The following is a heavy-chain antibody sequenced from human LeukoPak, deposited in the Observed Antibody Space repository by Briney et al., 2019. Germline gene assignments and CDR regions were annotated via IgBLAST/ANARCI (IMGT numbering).Heavy chain of an antibody. CDR1: GGSISSHY. CDR2: ISNSGST. J-gene: IGHJ6*03. CDR3: GRDALVGYFSYYYMDA. V-gene: IGHV4-59*11. D-gene: IGHD2-15*01. Sequence: SETLSLTCTVSGGSISSHYWTWIRQSPVKGLEWIGDISNSGSTSYNPSLKSRVTISIDTSKNQFSLKLSSVTAADTAVYYCGRDALVGYFSYYYMDARGKGTTVTVSS.